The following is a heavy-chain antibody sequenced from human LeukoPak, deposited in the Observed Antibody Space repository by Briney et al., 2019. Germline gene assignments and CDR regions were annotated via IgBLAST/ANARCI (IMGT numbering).Heavy chain of an antibody. Sequence: GGSLRLSCAASGFTFTDYWMHWARQAPGKGLVWVSRISADGRMTDYEDSVKGRFTVSRDSAKNTVYLQMNRVRAEDTAVYYCARGGFTYGPATLGALDIWGQGTMVPVSS. D-gene: IGHD5-18*01. CDR3: ARGGFTYGPATLGALDI. CDR2: ISADGRMT. J-gene: IGHJ3*02. CDR1: GFTFTDYW. V-gene: IGHV3-74*01.